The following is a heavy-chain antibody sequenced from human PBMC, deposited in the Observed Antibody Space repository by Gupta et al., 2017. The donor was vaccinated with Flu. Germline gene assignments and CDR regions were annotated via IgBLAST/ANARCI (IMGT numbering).Heavy chain of an antibody. Sequence: GRFTISRDNSKNTLYLQMNSLRAEDTATYYCAKDREHSSSWYYFDYWGQGTLVTVSS. V-gene: IGHV3-23*01. CDR3: AKDREHSSSWYYFDY. D-gene: IGHD6-13*01. J-gene: IGHJ4*02.